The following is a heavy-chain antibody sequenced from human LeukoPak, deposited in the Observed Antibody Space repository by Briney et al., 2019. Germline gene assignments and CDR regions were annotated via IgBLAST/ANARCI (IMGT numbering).Heavy chain of an antibody. Sequence: SGTLSLTCAVSGGSISSSNWWSWIRQPPGKGLEWIGEIYHSGSTNYNPSLKSRVTISVDTSKNQFSLKLSSVTAADTAVYYCARDLGMAGIAPVDYWGQGTLVTVSS. V-gene: IGHV4-4*02. J-gene: IGHJ4*02. D-gene: IGHD6-19*01. CDR3: ARDLGMAGIAPVDY. CDR2: IYHSGST. CDR1: GGSISSSNW.